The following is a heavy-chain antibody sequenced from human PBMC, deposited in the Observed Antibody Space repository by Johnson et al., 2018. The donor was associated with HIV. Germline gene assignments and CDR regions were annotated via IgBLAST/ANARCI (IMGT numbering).Heavy chain of an antibody. CDR1: GFTFSSYG. CDR3: ARDRKWVAARSGDAFDI. V-gene: IGHV3-20*04. Sequence: VQLVEFGGGVVQPGGSPRLSCAASGFTFSSYGMHWVRQAPGKGLEWVSGINWNGDSIGYVDSVKGRFTISRDNAKNSLYLQMNSLRAEDTAVYYCARDRKWVAARSGDAFDIWGQGTMVTVSS. D-gene: IGHD6-6*01. J-gene: IGHJ3*02. CDR2: INWNGDSI.